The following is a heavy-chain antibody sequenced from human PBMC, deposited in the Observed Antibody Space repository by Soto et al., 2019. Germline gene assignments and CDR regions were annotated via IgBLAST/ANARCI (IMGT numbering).Heavy chain of an antibody. V-gene: IGHV3-23*01. CDR3: ARFGFPSLYSIDWYFDL. CDR1: GFTFSSYA. D-gene: IGHD6-13*01. J-gene: IGHJ2*01. Sequence: EVQVLESGGGLVQPGGSLRLSCAASGFTFSSYAMSWVRQGPGKGLEWVSAISGSGGTRYYADSVKGRFTISRDNSKNAVYWEMTSLRAEDTAIYYCARFGFPSLYSIDWYFDLWGRGTLVTVSS. CDR2: ISGSGGTR.